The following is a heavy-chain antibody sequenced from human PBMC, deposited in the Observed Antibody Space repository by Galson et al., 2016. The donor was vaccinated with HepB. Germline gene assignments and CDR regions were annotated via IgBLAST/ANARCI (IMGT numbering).Heavy chain of an antibody. CDR1: GFLFRSYG. Sequence: SLRLSCAGSGFLFRSYGMHWVRQAPGKGLEWVAADSMDGRRKFYSDSVKGRFTISRDNSNNMLFLQMDSLRPDDTADYYCAKRHEYGPPVGCSVDYWGQGTLVSVSS. D-gene: IGHD3-10*02. CDR3: AKRHEYGPPVGCSVDY. V-gene: IGHV3-30*18. CDR2: DSMDGRRK. J-gene: IGHJ4*02.